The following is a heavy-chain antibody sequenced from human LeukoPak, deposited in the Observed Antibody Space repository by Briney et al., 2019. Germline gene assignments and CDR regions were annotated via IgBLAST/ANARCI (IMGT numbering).Heavy chain of an antibody. CDR2: IQYSGTT. CDR3: ARDRAAGTLDF. D-gene: IGHD6-13*01. V-gene: IGHV4-59*01. CDR1: SGSIIGYY. Sequence: SETLSLTCTVSSGSIIGYYWAWIRQPPGKGLEWIGYIQYSGTTEYNPSLASRATISVDTAKDQFSLNPRSVTAADTAVYYCARDRAAGTLDFWGQGTLVTVSS. J-gene: IGHJ4*02.